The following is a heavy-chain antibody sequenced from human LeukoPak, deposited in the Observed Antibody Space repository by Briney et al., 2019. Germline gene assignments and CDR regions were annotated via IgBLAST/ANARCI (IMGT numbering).Heavy chain of an antibody. V-gene: IGHV4-59*08. Sequence: PSETLSLTCTVSGASISNYYWSWIRQSPGKGLEWIGYMLYSGSTNQNPSLRSRVTISVDTSKNQVSLKLSSVTAADTAVYYCARSDILGSYRFLDYWGQGALVTVSS. CDR1: GASISNYY. CDR3: ARSDILGSYRFLDY. CDR2: MLYSGST. J-gene: IGHJ4*02. D-gene: IGHD3-16*02.